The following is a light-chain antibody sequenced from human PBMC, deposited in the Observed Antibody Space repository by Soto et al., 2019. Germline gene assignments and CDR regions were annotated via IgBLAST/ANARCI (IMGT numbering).Light chain of an antibody. J-gene: IGKJ2*01. CDR3: QQFGDSPPAFT. CDR2: GAS. CDR1: RSVSSRY. Sequence: SMLTQSPGTLSLSPGERATLSCRASRSVSSRYITWYQQKPGQAPRLLIYGASIRATGIPDRFSGSGSGTAFTLTISRLEAEDFAVYYCQQFGDSPPAFTFGQGTKLEI. V-gene: IGKV3-20*01.